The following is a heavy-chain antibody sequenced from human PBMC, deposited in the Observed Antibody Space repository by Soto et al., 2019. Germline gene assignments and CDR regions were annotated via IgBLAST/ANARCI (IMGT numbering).Heavy chain of an antibody. Sequence: GSLRLPCAASGFSFGGHAMNWVRQAPGKGLEWVSTISGSGATTYYADSVRGRFTISRDNSGNSLYLQMNSLRAEDTSLYYCAKSRSGYTKNFFDSWGRGTPVTVSS. J-gene: IGHJ4*02. V-gene: IGHV3-23*01. CDR2: ISGSGATT. CDR1: GFSFGGHA. CDR3: AKSRSGYTKNFFDS. D-gene: IGHD5-18*01.